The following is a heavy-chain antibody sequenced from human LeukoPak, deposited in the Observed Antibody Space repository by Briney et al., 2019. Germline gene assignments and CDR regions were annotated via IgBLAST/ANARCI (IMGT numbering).Heavy chain of an antibody. Sequence: GGSLRLSCVASGITFSSYGMYWVRQAPGKGLERVAVISFDGSNKYYADSVKGRFTISRDNSKNTLFLQMNSLRAEDTAVYYCAKSVGYSYGSPLDYWGQGTLVTVSS. D-gene: IGHD5-18*01. CDR1: GITFSSYG. J-gene: IGHJ4*02. CDR3: AKSVGYSYGSPLDY. V-gene: IGHV3-30*18. CDR2: ISFDGSNK.